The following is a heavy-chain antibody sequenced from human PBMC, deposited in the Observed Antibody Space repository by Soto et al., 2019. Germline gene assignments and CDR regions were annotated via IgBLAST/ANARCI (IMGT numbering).Heavy chain of an antibody. J-gene: IGHJ6*02. V-gene: IGHV3-48*03. CDR2: ISSSGSTI. CDR1: GFTFSSYE. Sequence: SLRLSCAASGFTFSSYEMNWVRQAPGKGLEWVSYISSSGSTIYYADSVKGRFTISRDNAKNSLYLQMNSLRAEDTAVYYCARDRYDFWSGHYGMDVWGQGTTVTVSS. CDR3: ARDRYDFWSGHYGMDV. D-gene: IGHD3-3*01.